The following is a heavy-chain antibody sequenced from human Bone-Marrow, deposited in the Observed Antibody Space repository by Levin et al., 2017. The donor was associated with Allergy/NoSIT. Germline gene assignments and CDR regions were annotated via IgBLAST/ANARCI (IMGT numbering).Heavy chain of an antibody. D-gene: IGHD4/OR15-4a*01. CDR3: ARDRYGDKRRGYYYYYGMDG. CDR2: ISSSSSYI. V-gene: IGHV3-21*01. CDR1: GFTFSSYS. J-gene: IGHJ6*02. Sequence: GGSLRLSCAASGFTFSSYSMNWVRQAPGKGLECVSSISSSSSYIYYADSVKGRFTISRDNAKNSLYLQMNSLRAEDTAVYYCARDRYGDKRRGYYYYYGMDGWGQGTTVTVSS.